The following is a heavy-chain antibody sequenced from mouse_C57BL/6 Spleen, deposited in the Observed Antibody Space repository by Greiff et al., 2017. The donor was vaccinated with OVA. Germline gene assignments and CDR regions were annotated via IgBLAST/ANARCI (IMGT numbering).Heavy chain of an antibody. J-gene: IGHJ4*01. D-gene: IGHD3-2*02. V-gene: IGHV1-5*01. CDR2: IYPGNSDT. CDR1: GYTFTSYW. CDR3: TRESTAQATSAMDY. Sequence: VQLQQSGTVLARPGASVKMSCKTSGYTFTSYWMHWVKQRPGQGLEWIGAIYPGNSDTSYNQKFKGKAKLTAVTSASTAYMELSSLTNEDSAVYYCTRESTAQATSAMDYWGQGTSVTVSS.